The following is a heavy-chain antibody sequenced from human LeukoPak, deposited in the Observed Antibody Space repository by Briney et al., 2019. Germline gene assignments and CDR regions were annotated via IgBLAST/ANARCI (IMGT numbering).Heavy chain of an antibody. CDR2: ISGSGDNT. CDR3: ANTPAATEFYYYYMDV. J-gene: IGHJ6*03. D-gene: IGHD2-2*01. Sequence: GGSLRLSCAASGFTFSSYSMSWVRQAPGKGMEWVSVISGSGDNTYYADSVKGRFTISRDNSKNTLYLQVNSLRAEDTAVYYCANTPAATEFYYYYMDVWGKGTTVTISS. V-gene: IGHV3-23*01. CDR1: GFTFSSYS.